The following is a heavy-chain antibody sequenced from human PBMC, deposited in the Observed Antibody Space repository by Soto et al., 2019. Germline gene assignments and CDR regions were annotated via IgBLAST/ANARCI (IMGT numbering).Heavy chain of an antibody. V-gene: IGHV4-4*02. CDR1: GGSISSSNW. CDR2: IYHSGST. CDR3: ARDPGYCSSTSCYPASYFDY. J-gene: IGHJ4*02. D-gene: IGHD2-2*03. Sequence: PSETLSLTCAVSGGSISSSNWWSWVRQPPGKGLEWIGEIYHSGSTNYNPSLKSRVTISVDKSKNQFSLKLSSVTAADTAVYYCARDPGYCSSTSCYPASYFDYWGQGTLVTVSS.